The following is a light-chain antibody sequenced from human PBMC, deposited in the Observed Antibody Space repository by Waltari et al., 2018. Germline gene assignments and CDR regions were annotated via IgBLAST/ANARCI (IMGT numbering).Light chain of an antibody. Sequence: HSALNQPASVSGSPGQSTLLSSTGTSSAIRCFNYDLQYQQVPGKAPKLIIYYVSNRPSGVSSLFSGSKSGNTASLTISGLQAEDEANYYCSSYIDSSTLELFGGGTSLTVL. CDR1: SSAIRCFNY. CDR2: YVS. CDR3: SSYIDSSTLEL. J-gene: IGLJ2*01. V-gene: IGLV2-14*03.